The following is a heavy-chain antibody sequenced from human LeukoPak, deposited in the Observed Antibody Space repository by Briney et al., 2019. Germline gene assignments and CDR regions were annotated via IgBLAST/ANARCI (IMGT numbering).Heavy chain of an antibody. D-gene: IGHD6-19*01. CDR1: GYSFTSYW. CDR2: IYPGDSDT. V-gene: IGHV5-51*01. Sequence: GESLKITCKGSGYSFTSYWIGWVRQMPGKGLEWMGIIYPGDSDTRYSPSFQGQVTISADKSISTAYLQWSSLKASDTAMYYCARPPFSSSGWYDAFDIWGQGTMVTVSS. J-gene: IGHJ3*02. CDR3: ARPPFSSSGWYDAFDI.